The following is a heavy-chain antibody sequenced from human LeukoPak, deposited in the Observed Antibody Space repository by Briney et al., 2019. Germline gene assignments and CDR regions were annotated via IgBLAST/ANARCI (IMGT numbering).Heavy chain of an antibody. J-gene: IGHJ4*02. CDR2: IIPIFGTT. CDR3: ARGMGLYYDSSGYYGILDY. V-gene: IGHV1-69*05. CDR1: GGTFSYYT. Sequence: ASVKVSCKASGGTFSYYTINWVRQAPGQGLEWMGRIIPIFGTTNYAQKFQGRVTITTDESTSTAYMELSSLRSEDTAVYYCARGMGLYYDSSGYYGILDYWGQGTLVTVSS. D-gene: IGHD3-22*01.